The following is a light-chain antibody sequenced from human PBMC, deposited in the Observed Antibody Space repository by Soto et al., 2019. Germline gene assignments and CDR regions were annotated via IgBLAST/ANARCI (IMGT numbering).Light chain of an antibody. CDR1: QSVGSN. CDR3: QHRSDRLS. Sequence: VVLTQSPPTLSLSPGESATLSCRASQSVGSNLAWYHQKRGQAPRLLIYDATERATGIPARFTGSRSGSDFTLSISSLEPDDFAVYYCQHRSDRLSFGGGT. V-gene: IGKV3-11*01. CDR2: DAT. J-gene: IGKJ4*01.